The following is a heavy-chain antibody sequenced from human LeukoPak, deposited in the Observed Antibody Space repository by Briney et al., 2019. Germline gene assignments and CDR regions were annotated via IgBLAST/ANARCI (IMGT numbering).Heavy chain of an antibody. D-gene: IGHD2-2*01. V-gene: IGHV4-39*01. CDR1: GGSISSSSYY. CDR3: ARSYLEKIVVVPAASPFDP. Sequence: KPSETLSLTCTVSGGSISSSSYYWGWIRQPPGKGLEWIGSIYYSGSTYYNPSLKSRVTISVDTSKNQFSLKLSSVTAADTAVYYCARSYLEKIVVVPAASPFDPWGQGTLVTVSS. CDR2: IYYSGST. J-gene: IGHJ5*02.